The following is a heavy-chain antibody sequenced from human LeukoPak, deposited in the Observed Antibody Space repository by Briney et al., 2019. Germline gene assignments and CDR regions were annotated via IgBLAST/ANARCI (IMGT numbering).Heavy chain of an antibody. J-gene: IGHJ6*03. CDR1: GFTFSSYA. CDR2: ISGSGGST. Sequence: PGGSLRLSCAASGFTFSSYAMSWVRQAPGKGLEWVSAISGSGGSTYYADSVKGRFTISRDNAKNSVYLQMNSLRAEDTALYYCARDSPRLRRSMDVWGKGTTVTVSS. D-gene: IGHD4-23*01. V-gene: IGHV3-23*01. CDR3: ARDSPRLRRSMDV.